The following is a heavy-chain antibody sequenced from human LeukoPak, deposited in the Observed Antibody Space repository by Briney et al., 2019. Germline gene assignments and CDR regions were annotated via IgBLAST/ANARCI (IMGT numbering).Heavy chain of an antibody. J-gene: IGHJ6*04. V-gene: IGHV3-21*01. CDR1: GFTFSSYT. CDR3: AELGITMIGGV. CDR2: ITRSSIYI. D-gene: IGHD3-10*02. Sequence: GGSLRLSCAASGFTFSSYTMTWVRQAPGKGLEWVSCITRSSIYIYYADSVKGRFTISRDNAKKSLYLQMNSLRAEDTAVYYCAELGITMIGGVWGKGTTVTISS.